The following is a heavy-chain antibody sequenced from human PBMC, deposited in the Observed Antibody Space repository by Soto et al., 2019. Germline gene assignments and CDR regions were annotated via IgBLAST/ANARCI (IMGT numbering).Heavy chain of an antibody. V-gene: IGHV4-39*01. CDR1: GGSINSGTYY. J-gene: IGHJ6*04. CDR3: VKHGYQYNRYV. CDR2: IDNTGST. D-gene: IGHD5-18*01. Sequence: QLQLQESGPGLVKPSETLSLTCTVSGGSINSGTYYWGWIRQPPGKGLEWIGSIDNTGSTYYSPSIMRRVTVSIDTPNNRFSLRLSLVTAADTAVYCCVKHGYQYNRYVWGILDTGTVSS.